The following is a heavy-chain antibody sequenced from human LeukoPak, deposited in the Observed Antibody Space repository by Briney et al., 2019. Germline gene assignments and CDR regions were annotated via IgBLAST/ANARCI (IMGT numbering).Heavy chain of an antibody. V-gene: IGHV3-33*01. Sequence: GRSLRLSCAASGFNFNNYGMHWVRQAPGKGLEWVAVIWFDGSNKYYTDSVKGRFTISRDNSKNTLYLQMNSLTAKDTAVYYCARDLVGVTNTEPMAYWGQGTLVTVSS. CDR1: GFNFNNYG. CDR3: ARDLVGVTNTEPMAY. CDR2: IWFDGSNK. J-gene: IGHJ4*02. D-gene: IGHD1-26*01.